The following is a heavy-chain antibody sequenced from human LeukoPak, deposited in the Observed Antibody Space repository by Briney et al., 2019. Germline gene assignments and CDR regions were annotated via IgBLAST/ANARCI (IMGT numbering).Heavy chain of an antibody. D-gene: IGHD6-19*01. CDR2: ISSSSYI. J-gene: IGHJ3*02. V-gene: IGHV3-21*01. CDR1: GFTFSSYS. CDR3: ARADSSGWYIKRSDAFDI. Sequence: GGSLRLSCAASGFTFSSYSMNWVRQAPGKGLEWVSSISSSSYIYYADSVKGRFTISRDNAKNSLYLQMNSLRAEDTAVYYCARADSSGWYIKRSDAFDIWGQGTMVTVSS.